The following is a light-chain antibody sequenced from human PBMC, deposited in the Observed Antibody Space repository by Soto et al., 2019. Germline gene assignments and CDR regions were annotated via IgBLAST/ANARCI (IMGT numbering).Light chain of an antibody. Sequence: DIVMTQSPLSLPVTPGEPASISCRSSQSLLHSNGYNYLDWYLQKPGQSPQLLIYLGSNRASGVPYRFRVSGSGTDFTLKISRVEAEDVGVYYCMQALQTPRTFGQGTKVEIK. CDR1: QSLLHSNGYNY. V-gene: IGKV2-28*01. J-gene: IGKJ1*01. CDR2: LGS. CDR3: MQALQTPRT.